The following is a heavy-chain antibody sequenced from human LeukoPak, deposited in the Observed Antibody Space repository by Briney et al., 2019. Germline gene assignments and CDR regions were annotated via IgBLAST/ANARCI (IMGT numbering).Heavy chain of an antibody. Sequence: ASVKVSCKASGYTFTNFGISWVRQAPGQRPEWVAWISPYDGDTDYAQKLQGRVTLTAGTSTSTAYMEMRSLRSDDTAVYYCARDDRTSDEADFFDPWGQGTLVTVSS. D-gene: IGHD2-21*01. CDR3: ARDDRTSDEADFFDP. V-gene: IGHV1-18*04. CDR2: ISPYDGDT. CDR1: GYTFTNFG. J-gene: IGHJ5*02.